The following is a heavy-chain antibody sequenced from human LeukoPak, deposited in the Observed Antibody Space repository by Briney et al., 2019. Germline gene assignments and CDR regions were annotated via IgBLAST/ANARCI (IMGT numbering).Heavy chain of an antibody. CDR2: ISAYNGNP. CDR3: ARLDIVSILFDS. J-gene: IGHJ4*02. CDR1: GGTFSSYA. D-gene: IGHD5/OR15-5a*01. V-gene: IGHV1-18*01. Sequence: ASVKVSCKASGGTFSSYAISWVRQAPGQGLEWMGWISAYNGNPNYAQNVQGRVTMSRDTSTSTAYMELRSLRSDDTAVYYCARLDIVSILFDSWGQGTLVTVSS.